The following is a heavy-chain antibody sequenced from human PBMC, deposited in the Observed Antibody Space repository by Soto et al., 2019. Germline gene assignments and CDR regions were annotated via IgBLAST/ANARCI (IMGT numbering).Heavy chain of an antibody. CDR1: GFTFDDYA. D-gene: IGHD3-10*01. V-gene: IGHV3-9*01. CDR3: AKDRVRGRFGESSFDV. Sequence: EVQLVESGGGLVQPGRSLRLSCAASGFTFDDYAMHWVRQAPGKGLEWVSGISWNTYTIDYADSVKGRFTISRDNAKNSRYLQMNSLRAEDTALYYCAKDRVRGRFGESSFDVWGQGTMVTVSS. CDR2: ISWNTYTI. J-gene: IGHJ3*01.